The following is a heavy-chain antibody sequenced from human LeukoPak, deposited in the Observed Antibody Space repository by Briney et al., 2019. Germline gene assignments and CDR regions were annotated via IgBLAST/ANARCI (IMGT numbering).Heavy chain of an antibody. CDR1: GGSISSYY. V-gene: IGHV4-59*08. D-gene: IGHD1-26*01. Sequence: SETLSLTCTVSGGSISSYYWSWIRQPPGKGLKWIGYIYYSGSTNYNPSLKSRVTISVDTSKNQFSLKLSSVTAADTAVYYCARQVLRGWELQPVTAFDIWGQGTMVTVSS. CDR3: ARQVLRGWELQPVTAFDI. CDR2: IYYSGST. J-gene: IGHJ3*02.